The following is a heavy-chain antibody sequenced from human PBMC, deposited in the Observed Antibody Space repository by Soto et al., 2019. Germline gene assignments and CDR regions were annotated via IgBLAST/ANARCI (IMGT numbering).Heavy chain of an antibody. V-gene: IGHV3-30-3*01. CDR3: ARDVRLSSGWTSSKWGPDY. CDR1: GFTFSSYA. D-gene: IGHD6-19*01. Sequence: QVQLVESGGGVVQPGRSLRLSCAASGFTFSSYAMHWVRQAPGKGLEWVAVISCDGSSKYYADSVKGRFTISRDNSKNTLSLQMNSLRAEDTAVYYCARDVRLSSGWTSSKWGPDYWGQGTLVTVSS. CDR2: ISCDGSSK. J-gene: IGHJ4*02.